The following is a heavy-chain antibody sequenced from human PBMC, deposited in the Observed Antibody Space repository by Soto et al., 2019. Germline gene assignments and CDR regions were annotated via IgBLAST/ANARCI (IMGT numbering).Heavy chain of an antibody. Sequence: PSETLSLTCAVSGGSISSSNWWSWVRQSPGKGLECIWEIYHSGSINYNPSLKSRVTISVDKSKNQFSLKLSSVTAADTAVYYCARRAGCSSTSCPDLAYYYYGMDVWGQGTTVTVSS. D-gene: IGHD2-2*01. CDR2: IYHSGSI. CDR1: GGSISSSNW. V-gene: IGHV4-4*02. J-gene: IGHJ6*02. CDR3: ARRAGCSSTSCPDLAYYYYGMDV.